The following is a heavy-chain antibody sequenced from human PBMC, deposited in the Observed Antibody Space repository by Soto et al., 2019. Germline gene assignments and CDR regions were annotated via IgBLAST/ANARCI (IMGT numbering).Heavy chain of an antibody. V-gene: IGHV1-58*01. CDR3: AAGLNRITIFGLVIKNLNLYY. J-gene: IGHJ4*02. Sequence: SVKVSCKASGFTFTSSAVQWVRQARGQRLEWIGWIVVGSGNTNYAQKFQERVTITRDMSTSTAYMELSSLRSEDTAVYYCAAGLNRITIFGLVIKNLNLYYWGQGTLVTVSS. CDR2: IVVGSGNT. D-gene: IGHD3-3*01. CDR1: GFTFTSSA.